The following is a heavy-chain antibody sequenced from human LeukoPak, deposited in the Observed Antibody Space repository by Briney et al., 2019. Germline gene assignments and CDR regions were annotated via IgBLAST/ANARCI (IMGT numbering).Heavy chain of an antibody. V-gene: IGHV4-59*01. CDR3: ARVGLLDDILTGRFDY. D-gene: IGHD3-9*01. Sequence: PSETLSLTCTVSGGSISSYYWSWIRQPPGKGLEGIGYIYYSGSTNYNPSLKSRVTISVDTSKNQFSLKLSSVTAADTAVYYCARVGLLDDILTGRFDYWGQGTLVTVSS. CDR2: IYYSGST. J-gene: IGHJ4*02. CDR1: GGSISSYY.